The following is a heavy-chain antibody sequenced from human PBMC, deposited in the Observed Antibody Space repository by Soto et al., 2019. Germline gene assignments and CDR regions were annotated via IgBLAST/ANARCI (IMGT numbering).Heavy chain of an antibody. J-gene: IGHJ5*02. CDR3: AKPGSGSYYNDWFDP. Sequence: PGGSLRLSCAASGFTFSDYYMSWIRQAPGKGLEWVSYISSSGSTIYYADSVKGRFTTSRDNAKNSLYLQMNSLRAEGTAVYYCAKPGSGSYYNDWFDPWGQGTLVTVSS. CDR1: GFTFSDYY. CDR2: ISSSGSTI. V-gene: IGHV3-11*01. D-gene: IGHD3-10*01.